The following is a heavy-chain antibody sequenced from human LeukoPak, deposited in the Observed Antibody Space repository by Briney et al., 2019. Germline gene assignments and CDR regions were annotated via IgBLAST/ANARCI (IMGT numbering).Heavy chain of an antibody. CDR3: ARVPIFGVLTRIDY. CDR1: GFTVSSNY. V-gene: IGHV3-66*01. D-gene: IGHD3-3*01. J-gene: IGHJ4*02. CDR2: IYSGGST. Sequence: PGGSLRLSCAASGFTVSSNYMSWVRQAPGKGLEWVSVIYSGGSTYYADSVKGRFTISRDNAKNSLYLQMNSLRAEDTAVYYCARVPIFGVLTRIDYWGQGTLVTVSS.